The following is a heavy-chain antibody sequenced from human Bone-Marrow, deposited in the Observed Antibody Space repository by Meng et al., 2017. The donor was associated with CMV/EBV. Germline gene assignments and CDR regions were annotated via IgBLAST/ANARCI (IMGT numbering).Heavy chain of an antibody. CDR2: INPNSGGT. D-gene: IGHD3-10*01. Sequence: ASVKVSCKASGYTFTGYYMHWVRQAPGQGLEWMGWINPNSGGTNYAQKFQGRVTMTRDTSISTAYMELSRLRSDDTAVYYCAREEGAYGSGSYYYYCDYWGQGKLVNVDS. J-gene: IGHJ4*02. CDR3: AREEGAYGSGSYYYYCDY. V-gene: IGHV1-2*02. CDR1: GYTFTGYY.